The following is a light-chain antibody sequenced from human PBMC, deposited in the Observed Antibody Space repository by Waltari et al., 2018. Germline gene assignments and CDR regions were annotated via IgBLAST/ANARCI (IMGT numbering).Light chain of an antibody. CDR1: QSVSSN. J-gene: IGKJ2*01. Sequence: EIVMTQSPATLSVSPGESATLPCRASQSVSSNLAWYQQQPGQGPRLLIFGASTRAAGIPARFSGSGSGTEFTLTISSLQSEDFAVYYCQQYNNWYTFGQGTKLEIK. CDR3: QQYNNWYT. CDR2: GAS. V-gene: IGKV3-15*01.